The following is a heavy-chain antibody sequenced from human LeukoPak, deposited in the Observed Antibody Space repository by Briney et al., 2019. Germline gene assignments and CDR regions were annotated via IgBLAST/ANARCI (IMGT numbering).Heavy chain of an antibody. Sequence: SETLSLTCTVSGGSISSYYWSWIRQPPGKGLEWLGYIYYSGSTNYNPSLKSRVTISVDTSKNQFSLKLSSVTAADTAVYYCATRGYSYGLYDAFDIWGQGTMVTVSS. J-gene: IGHJ3*02. D-gene: IGHD5-18*01. V-gene: IGHV4-59*08. CDR2: IYYSGST. CDR3: ATRGYSYGLYDAFDI. CDR1: GGSISSYY.